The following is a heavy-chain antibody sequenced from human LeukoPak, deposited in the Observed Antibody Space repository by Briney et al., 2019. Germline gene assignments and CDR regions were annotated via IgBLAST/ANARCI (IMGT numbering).Heavy chain of an antibody. CDR2: IIPIFGAA. Sequence: ASVKVSCTASGGTFSSYAINWVRQAPGQGLEWMGRIIPIFGAANYAQKFQGRVTITTDESTSTAYMELSSLRSEDTAVYYCARPKVEMATTVAFDYWGQGTLVTVSS. CDR1: GGTFSSYA. J-gene: IGHJ4*02. CDR3: ARPKVEMATTVAFDY. D-gene: IGHD5-24*01. V-gene: IGHV1-69*05.